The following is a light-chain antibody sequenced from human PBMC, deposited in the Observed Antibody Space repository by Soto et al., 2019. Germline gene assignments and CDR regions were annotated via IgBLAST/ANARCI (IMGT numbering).Light chain of an antibody. Sequence: IVLTQSTATLSLSPGERATLSCGASQSVSSSRLAWYQQKAGLAPRLLIYDASFRAFGIPDRFSGSGSGTDFTLTISRLEPEDLATYYCQQLNSYIHFGGGTKVDIK. CDR2: DAS. V-gene: IGKV3D-20*01. J-gene: IGKJ4*01. CDR1: QSVSSSR. CDR3: QQLNSYIH.